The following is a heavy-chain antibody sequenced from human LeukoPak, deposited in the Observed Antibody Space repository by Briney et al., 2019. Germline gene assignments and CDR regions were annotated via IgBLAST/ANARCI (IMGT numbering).Heavy chain of an antibody. J-gene: IGHJ4*02. V-gene: IGHV3-23*01. CDR1: GFTFSSYA. D-gene: IGHD5-18*01. Sequence: GGSLRLSCAASGFTFSSYAMSWVRQAPGKGLEWVSAISGSGGSTYYEDSVKGRFTISRDNSKNTLYLQMNSLRAEDTAVYYCAKDRGSIQLPFDYWGQGTLVTVSS. CDR2: ISGSGGST. CDR3: AKDRGSIQLPFDY.